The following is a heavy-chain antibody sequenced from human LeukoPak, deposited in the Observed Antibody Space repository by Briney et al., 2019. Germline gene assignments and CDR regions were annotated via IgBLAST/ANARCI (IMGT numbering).Heavy chain of an antibody. V-gene: IGHV3-7*01. CDR1: GFTFSSNW. CDR3: ARDGSGYSDPVDY. CDR2: IKQDGSEK. Sequence: GGSLRLSCAASGFTFSSNWMTWVRQAPGKGLEWVANIKQDGSEKYYVDSVKGRFTISRDNAKNSLYLQMNSLRAEDTAVYYCARDGSGYSDPVDYWGQGTLVTVSS. J-gene: IGHJ4*02. D-gene: IGHD3-22*01.